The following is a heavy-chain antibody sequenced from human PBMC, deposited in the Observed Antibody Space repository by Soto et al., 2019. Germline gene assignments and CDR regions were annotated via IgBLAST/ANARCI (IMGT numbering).Heavy chain of an antibody. CDR1: GYTFTSYD. Sequence: ASVKVSCKASGYTFTSYDINWVRQATGQGLEWMGWMNPNSGNTGYAQKFQGRVTMTRNTSISTAYMELSSLRSEDTAVYYCARGFNQRITIFGVVNSYFYMDVWGKGTTVTVSS. V-gene: IGHV1-8*01. D-gene: IGHD3-3*01. CDR2: MNPNSGNT. J-gene: IGHJ6*03. CDR3: ARGFNQRITIFGVVNSYFYMDV.